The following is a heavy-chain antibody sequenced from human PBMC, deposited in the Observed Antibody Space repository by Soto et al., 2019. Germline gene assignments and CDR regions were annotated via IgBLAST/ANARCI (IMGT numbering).Heavy chain of an antibody. J-gene: IGHJ4*02. CDR2: INHSGST. D-gene: IGHD3-10*02. V-gene: IGHV4-34*01. Sequence: PSETLSLTCAVYGGSFSGYYWSWIRQPPGKGLEWIGEINHSGSTNYNPSLKSRVTISVDTSKNQFSLKLSSVTAADTAVYYCAMGNVSYYVGVDYWGQGTLVTSPQ. CDR3: AMGNVSYYVGVDY. CDR1: GGSFSGYY.